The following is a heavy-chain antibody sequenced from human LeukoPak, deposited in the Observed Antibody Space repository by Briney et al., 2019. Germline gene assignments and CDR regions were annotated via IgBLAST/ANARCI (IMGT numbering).Heavy chain of an antibody. J-gene: IGHJ4*02. V-gene: IGHV3-15*01. D-gene: IGHD1-26*01. Sequence: GGSLRLSCAVSGFTFSSAWMAWVRQAPGKGLEWLGRIKNKSDGGTADSAEPVKGRFTISRDDSKSTLYLQMNSLGTEDTGVYYCTTWGGSFSRYWGQGTLVTVSS. CDR1: GFTFSSAW. CDR3: TTWGGSFSRY. CDR2: IKNKSDGGTA.